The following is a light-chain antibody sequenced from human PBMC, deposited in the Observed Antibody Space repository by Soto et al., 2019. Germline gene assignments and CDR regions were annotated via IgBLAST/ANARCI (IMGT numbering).Light chain of an antibody. CDR1: SSDVGGYNY. CDR2: DVS. V-gene: IGLV2-11*01. Sequence: CVLTQPRSVSGSPGQSVTISCTGTSSDVGGYNYVSWYQQHPGKAPKLMIYDVSKRPSGVPDRFSGSKSGNTASLTISGLQAEDEADYYCCSYAGSFSYVFGTGTKLTVL. J-gene: IGLJ1*01. CDR3: CSYAGSFSYV.